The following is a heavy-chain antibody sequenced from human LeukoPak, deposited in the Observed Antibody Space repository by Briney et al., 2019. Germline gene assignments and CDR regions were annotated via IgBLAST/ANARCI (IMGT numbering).Heavy chain of an antibody. CDR1: GYKFTDDY. CDR2: INPDSGFT. J-gene: IGHJ4*02. V-gene: IGHV1-2*02. CDR3: APTAEAYTSWWKV. Sequence: DSVKVSCRASGYKFTDDYMHWVRQAPGQGLEFMGWINPDSGFTNYAQKFKGGVTMTRDTSISTAYLEVRSLTSDDTAVYYCAPTAEAYTSWWKVWGQGTLVTVSS. D-gene: IGHD3-16*01.